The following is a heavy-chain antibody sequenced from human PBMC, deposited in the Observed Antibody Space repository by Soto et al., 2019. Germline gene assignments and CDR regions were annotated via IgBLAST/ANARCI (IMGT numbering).Heavy chain of an antibody. D-gene: IGHD1-1*01. J-gene: IGHJ5*02. Sequence: GGSLRLSCSGSGFIFSIYAIHWVRQAPGKGLEYVSFISIDGSRTHYADSVKGRFTIFRDISKNTVYLQMDSLKVEDTAVYYCARDVDTTSHLNWFDPWGQGVMVTVSS. CDR2: ISIDGSRT. V-gene: IGHV3-64*04. CDR1: GFIFSIYA. CDR3: ARDVDTTSHLNWFDP.